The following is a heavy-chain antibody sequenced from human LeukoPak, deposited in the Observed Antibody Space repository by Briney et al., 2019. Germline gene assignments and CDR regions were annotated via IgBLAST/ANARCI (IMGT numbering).Heavy chain of an antibody. D-gene: IGHD5-18*01. CDR1: GFTFNNYA. J-gene: IGHJ3*02. V-gene: IGHV3-30*18. CDR3: AKGGGYTYGIAFCDI. Sequence: RSLRLSCAASGFTFNNYAMHWVRQAPGKGLEWVAVTSYDGRDKYYADSVKGRFTISRDNSNNALSLLMNSLRAEDTAVYYCAKGGGYTYGIAFCDIWGRGTMVTVSS. CDR2: TSYDGRDK.